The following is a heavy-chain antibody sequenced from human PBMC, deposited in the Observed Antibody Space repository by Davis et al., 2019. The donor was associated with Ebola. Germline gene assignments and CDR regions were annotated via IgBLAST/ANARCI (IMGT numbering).Heavy chain of an antibody. CDR1: GGSISTSSYY. Sequence: MPSETLSLTCTVSGGSISTSSYYWGWIRQPPGKGLEWIGSIFYSGKTYYNSSLQSRVTISVDTSKNQFSLKLSSVRAADTAVYYCARQLYTGSSADWFDPWGQGTLVTVSS. CDR3: ARQLYTGSSADWFDP. CDR2: IFYSGKT. D-gene: IGHD6-6*01. V-gene: IGHV4-39*01. J-gene: IGHJ5*02.